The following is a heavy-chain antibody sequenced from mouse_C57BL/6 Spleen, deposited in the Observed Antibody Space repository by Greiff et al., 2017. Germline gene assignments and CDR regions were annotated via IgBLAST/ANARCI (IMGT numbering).Heavy chain of an antibody. CDR1: GFTFSDYY. J-gene: IGHJ4*01. CDR3: ARPSYYYGGAMDY. V-gene: IGHV5-12*01. Sequence: DVKLVESGGGLVQPGGSLKLSCAASGFTFSDYYMYWVRQTPEKRLEWVAYISNGGGSPYYPDTVKGRFTISRDNAKNTLYLQMSRLKSEDTAMYYCARPSYYYGGAMDYWGQGTSVTVSS. D-gene: IGHD1-1*01. CDR2: ISNGGGSP.